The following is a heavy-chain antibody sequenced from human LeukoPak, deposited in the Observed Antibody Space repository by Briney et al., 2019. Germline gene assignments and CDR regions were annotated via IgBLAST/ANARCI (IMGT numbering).Heavy chain of an antibody. CDR2: ISYDGSNK. J-gene: IGHJ6*02. CDR3: ARGDSDFWSGYLDYYYGMDV. V-gene: IGHV3-30-3*01. CDR1: GFTFSSYA. Sequence: PGRSLRLSCAASGFTFSSYAMHWVRQAPGKGLEWVAVISYDGSNKYYADSVKGRFTISRDNSKNTLYPQMNSLRAEDTAVYYCARGDSDFWSGYLDYYYGMDVWGQGTTVTVSS. D-gene: IGHD3-3*01.